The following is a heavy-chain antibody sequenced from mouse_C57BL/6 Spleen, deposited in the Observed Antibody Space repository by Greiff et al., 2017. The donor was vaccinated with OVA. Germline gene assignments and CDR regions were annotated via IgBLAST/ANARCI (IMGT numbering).Heavy chain of an antibody. Sequence: VQLQQPGAELVKPGASVKLSCKASGYTFTSYWMHWVKQRPGRGLVWIGRIDPNSGGTKYNESLKSKATLTVDQPSRKAYMQSSSLTAEDSAVYYCASGDWENYWGQGTTLTVSS. V-gene: IGHV1-72*01. CDR3: ASGDWENY. J-gene: IGHJ2*01. CDR1: GYTFTSYW. CDR2: IDPNSGGT. D-gene: IGHD4-1*01.